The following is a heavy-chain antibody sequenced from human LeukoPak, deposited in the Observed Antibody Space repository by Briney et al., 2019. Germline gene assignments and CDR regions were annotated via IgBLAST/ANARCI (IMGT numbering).Heavy chain of an antibody. CDR3: AREGYYYDSSGFWLDY. D-gene: IGHD3-22*01. Sequence: GGSLRLSCAASGFTFSSYGMHWVRQAPGKGLEWVAVIWYDGSNKYCADSVKGRFTISRDNSKNTLYLQMNSLRAEDTAVYYCAREGYYYDSSGFWLDYWGQGTLVTVSS. CDR1: GFTFSSYG. J-gene: IGHJ4*02. CDR2: IWYDGSNK. V-gene: IGHV3-33*08.